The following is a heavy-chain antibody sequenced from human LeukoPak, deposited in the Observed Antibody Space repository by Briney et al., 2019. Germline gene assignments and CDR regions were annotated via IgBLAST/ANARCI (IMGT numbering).Heavy chain of an antibody. Sequence: ASVKVSCKASGYTFTSYDIIWVRQATGQGLEWMGWMNPNSGNTGYAQKFQGRVTMTRNTSISTAYMELSSLRSEDTAVYYCARGGGSSWYDAFDIWGQGTMVTVSS. D-gene: IGHD6-13*01. V-gene: IGHV1-8*01. J-gene: IGHJ3*02. CDR1: GYTFTSYD. CDR2: MNPNSGNT. CDR3: ARGGGSSWYDAFDI.